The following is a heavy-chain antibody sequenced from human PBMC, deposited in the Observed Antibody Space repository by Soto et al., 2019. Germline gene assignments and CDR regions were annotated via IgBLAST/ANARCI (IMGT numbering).Heavy chain of an antibody. Sequence: SVKVSCKASGGTFSSYAISWVRQAPGQGLEWMGGIIPIFGTANYAQKFQGRVTITADESTSTAYMELSSLRSEDTAVYYCARAGEHAIAARPAYCYAMDFWCQGTTVTVSS. D-gene: IGHD6-6*01. CDR3: ARAGEHAIAARPAYCYAMDF. CDR1: GGTFSSYA. J-gene: IGHJ6*02. V-gene: IGHV1-69*13. CDR2: IIPIFGTA.